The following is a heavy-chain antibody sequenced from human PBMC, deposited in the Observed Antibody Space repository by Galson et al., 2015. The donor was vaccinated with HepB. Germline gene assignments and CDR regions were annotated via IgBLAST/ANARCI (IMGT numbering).Heavy chain of an antibody. CDR1: GFTFSSYA. J-gene: IGHJ4*02. CDR3: VRHTSSGWCY. Sequence: SLRLSCAASGFTFSSYAMHWVRQAPGKGLEYVSAISSNGGSTYYADSVKGRFTISRDNSKNTLYLQMSSLRAEDTAVYYCVRHTSSGWCYWGQGTLVTVSS. V-gene: IGHV3-64D*06. CDR2: ISSNGGST. D-gene: IGHD6-19*01.